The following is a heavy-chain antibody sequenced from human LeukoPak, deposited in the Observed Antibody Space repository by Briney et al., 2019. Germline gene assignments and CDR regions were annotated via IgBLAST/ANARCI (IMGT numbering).Heavy chain of an antibody. CDR1: GYTFTSYY. J-gene: IGHJ4*02. Sequence: ASVKVSCKASGYTFTSYYMHWVRQAPGQGLEWMGIINPSGGSTSYAQKFQGRVTMTRDTSTSTVYMELSSLRSEDTAVYYCARGGGPIFGVARNHPVGIADYWGQGTLVTVSS. D-gene: IGHD3-3*01. CDR2: INPSGGST. CDR3: ARGGGPIFGVARNHPVGIADY. V-gene: IGHV1-46*01.